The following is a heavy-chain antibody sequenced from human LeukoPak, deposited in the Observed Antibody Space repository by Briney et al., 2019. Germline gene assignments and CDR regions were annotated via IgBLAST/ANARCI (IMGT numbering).Heavy chain of an antibody. Sequence: SETLSLTCTVSAGSISSYYWSWIRQPAGKGLEWIGRISTSGDTNYNPSLKSRVTMSIDTSKNQFSLKLSSVTAADTAVYYCAREGVYYDILTGYPPPNYYYYYMDVWGKGTTVTISS. V-gene: IGHV4-4*07. CDR1: AGSISSYY. J-gene: IGHJ6*03. CDR2: ISTSGDT. D-gene: IGHD3-9*01. CDR3: AREGVYYDILTGYPPPNYYYYYMDV.